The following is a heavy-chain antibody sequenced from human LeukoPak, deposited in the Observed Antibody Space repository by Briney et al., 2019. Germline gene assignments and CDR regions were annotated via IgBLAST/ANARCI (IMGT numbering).Heavy chain of an antibody. J-gene: IGHJ4*02. CDR2: IWYDGSNK. D-gene: IGHD3-10*01. CDR3: AKARVRGVILPFDY. Sequence: PGGSLRLSCAASGFTFSSYGMHWVRQAPGKGLEWVAVIWYDGSNKYYADSVKGRFTISRDNSKNTLYLQMNSLRAEDTAVYYCAKARVRGVILPFDYWGQGALVTVSS. V-gene: IGHV3-33*06. CDR1: GFTFSSYG.